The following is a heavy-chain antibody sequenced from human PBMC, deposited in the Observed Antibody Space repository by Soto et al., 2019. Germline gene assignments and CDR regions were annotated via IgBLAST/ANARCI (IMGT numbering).Heavy chain of an antibody. V-gene: IGHV3-21*04. D-gene: IGHD2-21*01. CDR3: TRDLRVVDFDY. CDR1: GFTFSNYN. Sequence: EVQLVESGGGLVKPGGSLRLSCAASGFTFSNYNMNWVRQAPGKGLEWVSSISSRSSYIYYADSVKGRFTLSRDNAENSLYLQMKTLRAEHTAVYYCTRDLRVVDFDYWGQGTVVTVSS. CDR2: ISSRSSYI. J-gene: IGHJ4*02.